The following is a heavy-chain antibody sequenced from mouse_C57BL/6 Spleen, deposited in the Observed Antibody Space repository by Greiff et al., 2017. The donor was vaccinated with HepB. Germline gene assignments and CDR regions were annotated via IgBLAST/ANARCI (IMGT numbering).Heavy chain of an antibody. CDR2: FYPGSGSI. J-gene: IGHJ4*01. CDR1: GYTFTEYT. CDR3: ARHEGGSSSYYAMDY. D-gene: IGHD1-1*01. V-gene: IGHV1-62-2*01. Sequence: LVESGAELVKPGASVKLSCKASGYTFTEYTIHWVKQRSGQGLEWIGWFYPGSGSIKYNEKFKDKATLTADKSSSTVYMELSRLTSEDSAVYFCARHEGGSSSYYAMDYWGQGTSVTVSS.